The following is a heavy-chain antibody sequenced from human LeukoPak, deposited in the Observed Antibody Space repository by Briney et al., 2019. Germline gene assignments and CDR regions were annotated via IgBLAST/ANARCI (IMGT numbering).Heavy chain of an antibody. Sequence: SETLSLTCTVSGDSISSYYWSWTRHPPGEGLEWNGFVYYSGSTNYNPYLKSQVTISVDTSKNQFSQKLSSVTAADTAVYYCARDLFPNDSSGYSNWFDPWGQGTLVTVSS. CDR2: VYYSGST. J-gene: IGHJ5*02. D-gene: IGHD3-22*01. V-gene: IGHV4-59*01. CDR3: ARDLFPNDSSGYSNWFDP. CDR1: GDSISSYY.